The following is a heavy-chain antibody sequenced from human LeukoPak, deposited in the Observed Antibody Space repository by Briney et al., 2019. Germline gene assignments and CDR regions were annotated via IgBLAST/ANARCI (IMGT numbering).Heavy chain of an antibody. CDR2: IGRSGTTI. Sequence: GGSLRLSCAASGFTFSDYYMSWIRQVPGKGLEWVSYIGRSGTTIHYADSVKGRFTISWDNAKKSLYLQMNSLRAEDTAVYYCARAGSTWIQLWTIDYWGQGTLVTVSS. D-gene: IGHD5-18*01. V-gene: IGHV3-11*04. J-gene: IGHJ4*02. CDR1: GFTFSDYY. CDR3: ARAGSTWIQLWTIDY.